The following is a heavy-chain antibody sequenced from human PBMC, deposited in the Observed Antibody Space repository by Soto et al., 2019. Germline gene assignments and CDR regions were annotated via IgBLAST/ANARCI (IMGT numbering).Heavy chain of an antibody. Sequence: TLSLTCAVSGGSISSGGYSWSWIRQPPGKGLEWIGYIYHSGSTYYNPSLKSRVTISVDRSKNQFSLKLSSVTAADTAVYYCARSTLGYCSGGSCYSEDFDYWGQGTLVTVSS. CDR1: GGSISSGGYS. J-gene: IGHJ4*02. CDR2: IYHSGST. V-gene: IGHV4-30-2*01. CDR3: ARSTLGYCSGGSCYSEDFDY. D-gene: IGHD2-15*01.